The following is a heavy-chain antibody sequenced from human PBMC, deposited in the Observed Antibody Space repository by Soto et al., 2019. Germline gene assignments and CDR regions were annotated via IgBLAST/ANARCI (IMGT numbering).Heavy chain of an antibody. CDR2: INPATGAA. V-gene: IGHV1-2*02. Sequence: QLHLVQSGAVVKKPGASVTVSCSASGYPVTAYYMHWVRQAPGRGLEWMGGINPATGAAKYTQTFQGRVPMTRGTPTSTVFKDLSGLTSEDTAVFCCARAGGVGVSGSAAFDMWGQGTLVTVSS. CDR1: GYPVTAYY. CDR3: ARAGGVGVSGSAAFDM. D-gene: IGHD3-3*01. J-gene: IGHJ3*02.